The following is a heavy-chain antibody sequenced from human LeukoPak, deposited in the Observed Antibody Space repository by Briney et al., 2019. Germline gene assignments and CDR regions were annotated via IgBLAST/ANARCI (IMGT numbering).Heavy chain of an antibody. Sequence: ASVKVSCKASGYTFTSYFMHWVRQAPGQGLEWMGVVNPSSGSTTYSQKFQGRVTMTRDTSTSTVYMDLSSLRSEDTALYYCARAVGPRGGNWFDPWGQETLVTVSS. J-gene: IGHJ5*02. V-gene: IGHV1-46*01. CDR3: ARAVGPRGGNWFDP. CDR2: VNPSSGST. D-gene: IGHD1-26*01. CDR1: GYTFTSYF.